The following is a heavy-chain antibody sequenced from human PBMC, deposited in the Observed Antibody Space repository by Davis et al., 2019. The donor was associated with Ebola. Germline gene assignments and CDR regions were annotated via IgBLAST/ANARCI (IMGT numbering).Heavy chain of an antibody. Sequence: MPSETLSLTCSVSGGSITNSYWSWIRQLPGKGLEWIGFISNSGTTNYNPSLKSRVTMSRDTSNNQLSLRLTSVTAADTAVYYCARQATVTSPSFDYWGQGTLVFVSS. J-gene: IGHJ4*02. CDR1: GGSITNSY. D-gene: IGHD4-17*01. V-gene: IGHV4-59*08. CDR3: ARQATVTSPSFDY. CDR2: ISNSGTT.